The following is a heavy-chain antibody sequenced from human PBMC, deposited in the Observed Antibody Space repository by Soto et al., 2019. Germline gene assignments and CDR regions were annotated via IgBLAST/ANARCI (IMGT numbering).Heavy chain of an antibody. Sequence: QVQLVRSGAEVKKPGASVKVSCKASGYTFTNYNINWVRQATGQGLEWMGWMNPNSGNTGYAQKFQGRVTMTRSTSISTAYMELSSLRSEDTAVYYCAREDYYGSGSYAYWGQGTLVTVSS. CDR1: GYTFTNYN. CDR3: AREDYYGSGSYAY. J-gene: IGHJ4*02. CDR2: MNPNSGNT. D-gene: IGHD3-10*01. V-gene: IGHV1-8*01.